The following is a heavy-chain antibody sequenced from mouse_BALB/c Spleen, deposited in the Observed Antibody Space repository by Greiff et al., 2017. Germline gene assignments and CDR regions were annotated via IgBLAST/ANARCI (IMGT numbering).Heavy chain of an antibody. CDR1: GYTFTSYW. V-gene: IGHV1-5*01. Sequence: VQLQQSGTVLARPGASVKMSCKASGYTFTSYWMHWVKQRPGQGLEWIGAIYPGNSDTSYNQKFKGKAKLTAVTSTSTAYMELSSLTNEDSAVYYCTRYEYDSYAMDYWGQGTSVTVSS. J-gene: IGHJ4*01. D-gene: IGHD2-4*01. CDR2: IYPGNSDT. CDR3: TRYEYDSYAMDY.